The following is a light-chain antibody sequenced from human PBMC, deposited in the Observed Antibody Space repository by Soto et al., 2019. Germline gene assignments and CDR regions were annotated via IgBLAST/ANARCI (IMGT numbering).Light chain of an antibody. Sequence: SYELTQPPAVSVAPGQTASITCGGNNIGSKSVHWYQQKPGQAPVLVVFDDRDRPSGVPDRFSGSNSGHTATLTISRVEAGDEGDYYCQVWDISSDPNYVFGTGTKVTVL. J-gene: IGLJ1*01. CDR1: NIGSKS. CDR2: DDR. CDR3: QVWDISSDPNYV. V-gene: IGLV3-21*02.